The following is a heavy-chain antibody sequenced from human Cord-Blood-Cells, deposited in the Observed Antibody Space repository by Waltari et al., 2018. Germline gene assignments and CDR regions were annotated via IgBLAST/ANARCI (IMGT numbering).Heavy chain of an antibody. CDR2: IYYSGST. D-gene: IGHD6-13*01. J-gene: IGHJ6*02. Sequence: QVQLQESGPGLVKPSETLSLTCTVSGGSVSRGSYYWSWIRPPPGKGLEWIGYIYYSGSTNYNPSLKSRVTISVDTSKNQFSLKLSSVTAADTAVYYCARDLIAAAGLVSDGMDVWGQGTTVTVSS. V-gene: IGHV4-61*01. CDR1: GGSVSRGSYY. CDR3: ARDLIAAAGLVSDGMDV.